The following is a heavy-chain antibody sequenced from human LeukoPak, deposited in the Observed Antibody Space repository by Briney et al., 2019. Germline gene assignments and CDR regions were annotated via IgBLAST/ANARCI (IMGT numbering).Heavy chain of an antibody. CDR3: ARWLSGSQDY. J-gene: IGHJ4*02. V-gene: IGHV4-59*01. CDR2: IYYSGST. D-gene: IGHD3-10*01. CDR1: GGSISSYY. Sequence: SETLSLTCTVSGGSISSYYWSWIRQPPGKGLEWIGYIYYSGSTNYNPSLKSRVTISVDTSKNQFSLKLSSVTAADAAVYYCARWLSGSQDYWGQGTLVTVSS.